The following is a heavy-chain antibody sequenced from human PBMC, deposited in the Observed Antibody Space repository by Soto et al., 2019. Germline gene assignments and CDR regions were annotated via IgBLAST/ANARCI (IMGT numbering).Heavy chain of an antibody. Sequence: ASVKVSCNASGYIFTSYAIHWVRQAPGQRLEGMGWINGANGNTNYSQKFQGRVSSARDKFASTACMELSSLTSEDTDVYYCARDKRWGSIDFVFDYWGQGTLVTVSS. CDR2: INGANGNT. CDR1: GYIFTSYA. V-gene: IGHV1-3*01. CDR3: ARDKRWGSIDFVFDY. J-gene: IGHJ4*02. D-gene: IGHD7-27*01.